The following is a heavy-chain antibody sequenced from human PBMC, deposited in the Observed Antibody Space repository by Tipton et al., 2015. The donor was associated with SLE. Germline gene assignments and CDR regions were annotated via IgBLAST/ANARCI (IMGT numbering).Heavy chain of an antibody. J-gene: IGHJ3*02. CDR3: ARRYSTAFDI. D-gene: IGHD4-11*01. Sequence: TLSLTCTVSGVSIRNYYWNWIRRPPGKGLEWIGSIYYSGSTYYNPSLKSRVTISVDTSKNQFSLKLSSVTAADTAVYYCARRYSTAFDIWGQGTMVTVSS. CDR2: IYYSGST. V-gene: IGHV4-59*12. CDR1: GVSIRNYY.